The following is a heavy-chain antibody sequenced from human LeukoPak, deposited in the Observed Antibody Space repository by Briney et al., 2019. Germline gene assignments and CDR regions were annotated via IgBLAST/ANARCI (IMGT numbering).Heavy chain of an antibody. CDR2: IRHSGGT. J-gene: IGHJ4*01. CDR3: AREEEGGTFDY. CDR1: GYTFTNYY. Sequence: ASVKGSSKASGYTFTNYYMHWARHAPGQGHEWMGIIRHSGGTIYAQKFQGRVAMTGDTSTSTVYMELSSLRSEDTALYYCAREEEGGTFDYWGQGTLVTVSS. D-gene: IGHD3-16*01. V-gene: IGHV1-46*01.